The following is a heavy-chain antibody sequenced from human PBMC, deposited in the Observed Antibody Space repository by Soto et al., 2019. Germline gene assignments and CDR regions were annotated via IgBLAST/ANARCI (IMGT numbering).Heavy chain of an antibody. D-gene: IGHD3-3*01. CDR2: ISSSGSTI. CDR1: GFTFSDYY. Sequence: GGSLRLSCAASGFTFSDYYMSWIRQAPGKGLEWVSYISSSGSTIYYADSVKGRFTISRDNAKNSLYPQMNSLRAEDTAVYYCARAFEYYDFWSGYPRDSLYYYYGMDVWGQGTTVTVSS. J-gene: IGHJ6*02. V-gene: IGHV3-11*01. CDR3: ARAFEYYDFWSGYPRDSLYYYYGMDV.